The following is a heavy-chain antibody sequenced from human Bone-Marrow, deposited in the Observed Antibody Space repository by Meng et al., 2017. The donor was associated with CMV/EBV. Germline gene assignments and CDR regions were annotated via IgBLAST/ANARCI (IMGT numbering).Heavy chain of an antibody. D-gene: IGHD2-2*02. Sequence: ASVKVSCKASGYTFTGYYMHWVRQAPGQGLEWMGWINPNSGGTNYAQKFQGRVTMTRDTSISTAYMELSRLRSDGTAVYYCARDLRGCSSTSCYTSVWLDPCGQGTLVTVSS. CDR1: GYTFTGYY. CDR2: INPNSGGT. CDR3: ARDLRGCSSTSCYTSVWLDP. V-gene: IGHV1-2*02. J-gene: IGHJ5*02.